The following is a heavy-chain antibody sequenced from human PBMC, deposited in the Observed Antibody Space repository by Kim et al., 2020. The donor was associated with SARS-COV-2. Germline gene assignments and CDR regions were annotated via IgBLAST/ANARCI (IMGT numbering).Heavy chain of an antibody. J-gene: IGHJ4*02. V-gene: IGHV3-7*01. CDR1: GFTFSSYW. D-gene: IGHD6-19*01. Sequence: GGSLRLSCAASGFTFSSYWMSWVRQAPGKGLEWVANIKQDGSEKYYVDSVKGRFTISRDNAKNSLYLQMNSLRAEDTAVYYCARASHSIAVAGTVPFDYWGQGTLVTVSS. CDR3: ARASHSIAVAGTVPFDY. CDR2: IKQDGSEK.